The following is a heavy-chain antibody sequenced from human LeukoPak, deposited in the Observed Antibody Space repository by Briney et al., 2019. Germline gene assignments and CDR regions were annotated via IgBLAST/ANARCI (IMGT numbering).Heavy chain of an antibody. D-gene: IGHD5-18*01. CDR3: ARQDTAMVDAFDI. CDR2: IYPGDSDT. J-gene: IGHJ3*02. V-gene: IGHV5-51*01. Sequence: GESLKISCKGSGYSFTSYWIGWVRQLPGKGLEWMGIIYPGDSDTRYSPSFQGQVTISADKSISTAYLQWSSRKASDTAMYYCARQDTAMVDAFDIWGQGTMVTVSS. CDR1: GYSFTSYW.